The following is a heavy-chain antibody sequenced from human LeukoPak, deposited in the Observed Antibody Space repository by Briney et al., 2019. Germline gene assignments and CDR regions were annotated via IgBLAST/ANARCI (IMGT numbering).Heavy chain of an antibody. CDR2: TSGSGGST. J-gene: IGHJ4*02. Sequence: GGSLRLSCAASGFIFSSYGMSWVRQAPGKGLEWVSATSGSGGSTYYTDPVKGRLTISRDNSKNTPYLQMNKLIAEDTAITYCAKTRGRGPFGLGGQGTLVTVSS. CDR3: AKTRGRGPFGL. D-gene: IGHD3-10*01. CDR1: GFIFSSYG. V-gene: IGHV3-23*01.